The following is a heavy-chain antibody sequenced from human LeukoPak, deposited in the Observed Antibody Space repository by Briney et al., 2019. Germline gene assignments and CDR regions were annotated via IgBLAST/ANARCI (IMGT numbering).Heavy chain of an antibody. J-gene: IGHJ3*02. CDR1: GFTFDDYG. V-gene: IGHV3-20*04. CDR3: ARFPPDNSGSYYGAFDI. Sequence: GGSLRLSCAASGFTFDDYGMSWVRQAPGKGLEWVSGINWNGGSTGYADSVKGRFTISRDNAKSSLYLQMNSLRAEDTALYYCARFPPDNSGSYYGAFDIWGQGTMVTVSS. D-gene: IGHD1-26*01. CDR2: INWNGGST.